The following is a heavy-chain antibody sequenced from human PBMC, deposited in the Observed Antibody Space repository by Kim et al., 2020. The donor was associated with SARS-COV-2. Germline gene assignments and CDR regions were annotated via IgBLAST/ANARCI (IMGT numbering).Heavy chain of an antibody. CDR2: IYSGGST. Sequence: GGSLRLSCAASGFTVSSNYMSWVRQATGKGLEWVSVIYSGGSTYYADSVNGRFTISRDNSKNTLYLQMNSLRAEDTAVYYCATSSSWTNSFDYWGQGTLVTVSS. CDR3: ATSSSWTNSFDY. J-gene: IGHJ4*02. CDR1: GFTVSSNY. D-gene: IGHD6-13*01. V-gene: IGHV3-53*01.